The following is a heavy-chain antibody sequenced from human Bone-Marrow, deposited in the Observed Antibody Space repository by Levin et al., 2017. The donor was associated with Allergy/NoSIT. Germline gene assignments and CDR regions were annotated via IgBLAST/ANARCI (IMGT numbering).Heavy chain of an antibody. CDR2: IYSGGTT. V-gene: IGHV3-66*01. CDR3: AARNIAARK. CDR1: GFTVSVNY. J-gene: IGHJ4*02. D-gene: IGHD6-6*01. Sequence: GGSLRLSCAVSGFTVSVNYMSWVRQAPGKGLEWVSLIYSGGTTNYADSVKGRFTISRDNSKNTLHLQMNSLRAEDTAVYYCAARNIAARKWGQGTLVTVSS.